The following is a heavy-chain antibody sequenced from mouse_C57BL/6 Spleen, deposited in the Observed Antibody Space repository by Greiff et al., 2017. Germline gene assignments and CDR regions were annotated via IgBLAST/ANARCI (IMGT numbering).Heavy chain of an antibody. Sequence: EVQGVESGGGLVKPGASLKLSCAASGFTFSDYGMHWVRQAPEKGLEWVAYISRGSSTIYYADTVKGRFTISRAKAKNTLFLQMNSLRSEDTAKYYCASEYYYCSSRYFDYWGQGTTLTVSA. CDR1: GFTFSDYG. CDR3: ASEYYYCSSRYFDY. D-gene: IGHD1-1*01. CDR2: ISRGSSTI. V-gene: IGHV5-17*01. J-gene: IGHJ2*01.